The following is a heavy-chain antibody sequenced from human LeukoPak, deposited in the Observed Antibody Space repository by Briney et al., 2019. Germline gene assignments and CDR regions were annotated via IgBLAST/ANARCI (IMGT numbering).Heavy chain of an antibody. V-gene: IGHV4-59*12. D-gene: IGHD3-10*01. CDR3: AVGGVYLRGGAEAFDI. CDR1: GGSISSYY. J-gene: IGHJ3*02. CDR2: IYHSGST. Sequence: SQTLSLTCTVSGGSISSYYWSWLRQPPGKGLEWIGEIYHSGSTNYNPSLKSRVTISVDKSKNQFSLKLSSVTAADTAVYYCAVGGVYLRGGAEAFDIWGQGTMVTVSS.